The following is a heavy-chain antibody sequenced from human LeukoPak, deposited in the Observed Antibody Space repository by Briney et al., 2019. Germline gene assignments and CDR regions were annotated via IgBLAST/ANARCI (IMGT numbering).Heavy chain of an antibody. Sequence: GGSLRLSCAASGFTFSGHSTHWVRQAPGKGLEWLAVISSDGKNKYYVDSAKGRFTISRDNSKNTLYLQMNSLRAEDTAVYYCAREAVTRNYFDYWGQGTLVTVSS. CDR1: GFTFSGHS. V-gene: IGHV3-30*14. D-gene: IGHD4-17*01. J-gene: IGHJ4*02. CDR3: AREAVTRNYFDY. CDR2: ISSDGKNK.